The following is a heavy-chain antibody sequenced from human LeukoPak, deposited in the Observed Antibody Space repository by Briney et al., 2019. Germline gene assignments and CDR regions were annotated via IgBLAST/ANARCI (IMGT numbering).Heavy chain of an antibody. CDR1: GFTFRSYA. CDR2: IKQDGSEK. Sequence: GGSLRLSCAASGFTFRSYAMSWVRQAPGKGLEWVANIKQDGSEKYYVDSVKGRFTISRDNAKNSLYLQMNSLRAEDTAVYYCASRIAAAMFFDYWGQGTLVTVSS. CDR3: ASRIAAAMFFDY. D-gene: IGHD6-13*01. V-gene: IGHV3-7*02. J-gene: IGHJ4*02.